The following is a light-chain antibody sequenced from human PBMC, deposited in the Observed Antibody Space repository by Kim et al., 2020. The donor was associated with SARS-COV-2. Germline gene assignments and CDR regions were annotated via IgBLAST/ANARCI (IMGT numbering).Light chain of an antibody. CDR2: GRN. J-gene: IGLJ3*02. CDR1: SLRTYY. V-gene: IGLV3-19*01. CDR3: QSRDSGGRVL. Sequence: SSELTQDPVVSVALGQTVRITCQGDSLRTYYATWYQQKPGQAPVLVIYGRNNRPSGIPDRFSGSASGNTASLTISGTQAEEEADFYCQSRDSGGRVLFGEETQLTVL.